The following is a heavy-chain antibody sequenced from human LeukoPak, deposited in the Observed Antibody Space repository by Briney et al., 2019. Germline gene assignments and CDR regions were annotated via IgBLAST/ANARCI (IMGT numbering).Heavy chain of an antibody. J-gene: IGHJ5*02. CDR1: GYTSTSYY. V-gene: IGHV1-46*01. Sequence: ASVKVSCKASGYTSTSYYMHWVRQAPGQGLEWMGIINPSGGSTSYAQKFQGRVTMTRDTSTSTVYMELSSLRSEDTAVYYCARDHCSSTSCYLYVDPWGQGTLVTVSS. D-gene: IGHD2-2*01. CDR3: ARDHCSSTSCYLYVDP. CDR2: INPSGGST.